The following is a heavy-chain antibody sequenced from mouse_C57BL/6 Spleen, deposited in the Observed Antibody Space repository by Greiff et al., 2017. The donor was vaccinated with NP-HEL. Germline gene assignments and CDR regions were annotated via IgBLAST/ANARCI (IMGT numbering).Heavy chain of an antibody. D-gene: IGHD1-1*01. Sequence: EVQLQESGAELVKPGASVKLSCTASGFNIKDYYMHWVKQRTEQGLEWIGRIDPEDGETKYAPKFQGKATITADTSSNTAYLPRSSLTAEDTAVYYCALLYYDGSSDWYFDVWGTGTTVTVSS. CDR1: GFNIKDYY. V-gene: IGHV14-2*01. CDR3: ALLYYDGSSDWYFDV. CDR2: IDPEDGET. J-gene: IGHJ1*03.